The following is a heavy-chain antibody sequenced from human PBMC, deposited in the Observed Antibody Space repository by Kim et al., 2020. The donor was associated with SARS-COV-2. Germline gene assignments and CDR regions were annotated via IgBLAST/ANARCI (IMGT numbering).Heavy chain of an antibody. CDR3: AKLFSGVVRGAADY. CDR1: GFTFSSYG. CDR2: ISYDGSNK. Sequence: GGSLRLSCAASGFTFSSYGMHWVRQAPGKGLEWVAVISYDGSNKYYADSVKGRFTISRDNSKNTLYLQMNSLRAEDTAVYYCAKLFSGVVRGAADYWGQGTLVTVSS. J-gene: IGHJ4*02. V-gene: IGHV3-30*18. D-gene: IGHD3-10*01.